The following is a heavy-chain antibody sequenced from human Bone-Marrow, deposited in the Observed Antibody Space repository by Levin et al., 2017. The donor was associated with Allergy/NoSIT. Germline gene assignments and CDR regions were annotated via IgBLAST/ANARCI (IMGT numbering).Heavy chain of an antibody. Sequence: ASETLSLTCTVSGGSMRSNGYYWSWIRQQPAKGLEWIGYIYYSGDTYYSPSLESRLTISVDTSKNQFSLNLTSVTAADTAVYYCARAPFYYGSSGFVSAFDVWGQGTMVTVSS. CDR3: ARAPFYYGSSGFVSAFDV. CDR1: GGSMRSNGYY. D-gene: IGHD3-22*01. V-gene: IGHV4-31*03. J-gene: IGHJ3*01. CDR2: IYYSGDT.